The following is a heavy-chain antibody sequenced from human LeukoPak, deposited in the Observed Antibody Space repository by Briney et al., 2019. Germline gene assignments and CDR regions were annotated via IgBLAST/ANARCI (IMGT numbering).Heavy chain of an antibody. CDR2: ISYDGSNK. CDR3: AKTDTKYSLELLVDY. CDR1: GFTFRSYG. Sequence: PGGSLRLSCAASGFTFRSYGMHWLRQAPGKGLEWVAVISYDGSNKYYADSVKGRFTISRDNSKNTLYLQMNSLRAEDAAVYDCAKTDTKYSLELLVDYWGQGTLVTVSS. J-gene: IGHJ4*02. D-gene: IGHD1-7*01. V-gene: IGHV3-30*18.